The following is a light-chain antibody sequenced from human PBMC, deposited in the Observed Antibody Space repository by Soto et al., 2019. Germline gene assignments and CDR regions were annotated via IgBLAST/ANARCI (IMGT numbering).Light chain of an antibody. CDR2: ELT. J-gene: IGLJ1*01. CDR3: GSYRISTAV. V-gene: IGLV2-8*01. Sequence: QSALTQLPSASGSPGQSVTISCTGTSSDVGAYNFVSWYQQYPGKAPRLLIYELTKRPSGVPDRFSGSGSGNTASLTVSGLQTEDEADYYCGSYRISTAVFGTGTKLTVL. CDR1: SSDVGAYNF.